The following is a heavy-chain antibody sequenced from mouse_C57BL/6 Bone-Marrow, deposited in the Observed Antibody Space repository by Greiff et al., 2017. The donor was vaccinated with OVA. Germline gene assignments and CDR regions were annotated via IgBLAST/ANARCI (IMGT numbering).Heavy chain of an antibody. J-gene: IGHJ4*01. Sequence: VQRVEPGPELVKPGASVKISCKASGYAFSSYWMNWVKQRPGKGLEWIGRIYPGDGDTNYNGKFKDKATLTADKSSSTDYMQLSLLTAEDSAVYFCERRDIYTSMDFCCQGPAVTVSS. CDR1: GYAFSSYW. D-gene: IGHD2-1*01. V-gene: IGHV1-82*01. CDR3: ERRDIYTSMDF. CDR2: IYPGDGDT.